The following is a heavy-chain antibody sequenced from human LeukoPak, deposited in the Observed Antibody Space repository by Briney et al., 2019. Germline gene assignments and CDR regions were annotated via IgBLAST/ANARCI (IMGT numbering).Heavy chain of an antibody. V-gene: IGHV3-23*01. CDR1: GFTFSRYA. CDR3: AKDYYYGSGSYYTEFDY. D-gene: IGHD3-10*01. CDR2: ISGSGGST. Sequence: GGSLRLSCAASGFTFSRYAMSWVRQAPGKGLEWVSAISGSGGSTYYADSVKGRFTISRDNSKNTLYLQMNSLRAEDTAVFYCAKDYYYGSGSYYTEFDYWGQGSLVTVSS. J-gene: IGHJ4*02.